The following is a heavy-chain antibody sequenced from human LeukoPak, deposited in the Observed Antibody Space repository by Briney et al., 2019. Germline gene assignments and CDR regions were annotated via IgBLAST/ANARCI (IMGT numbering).Heavy chain of an antibody. Sequence: GGSLRLSCAASGFTFSSYWMSWVRQAPGKGLEWVANIKQDGSEKYYVDSVKGRFTISRDNAKDSLYLQMNSLRAEDTAVYYCARDRGYSGYDPFDYWGQGTLVTVSS. V-gene: IGHV3-7*01. CDR1: GFTFSSYW. CDR3: ARDRGYSGYDPFDY. J-gene: IGHJ4*02. D-gene: IGHD5-12*01. CDR2: IKQDGSEK.